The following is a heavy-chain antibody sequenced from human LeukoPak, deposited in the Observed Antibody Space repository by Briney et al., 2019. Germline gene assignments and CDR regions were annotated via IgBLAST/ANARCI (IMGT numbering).Heavy chain of an antibody. V-gene: IGHV3-23*01. CDR3: AKGSAASRPYYFDF. CDR2: ITNNGDDT. J-gene: IGHJ4*02. CDR1: GFTFSRYA. D-gene: IGHD6-6*01. Sequence: GGSLRLSCAASGFTFSRYAMGWVRQVPGKGLEWISAITNNGDDTYYADSVKGRFTISRDNSKNTLDLQMSSLRAEDTAVYSRAKGSAASRPYYFDFWGQGSLVIVSS.